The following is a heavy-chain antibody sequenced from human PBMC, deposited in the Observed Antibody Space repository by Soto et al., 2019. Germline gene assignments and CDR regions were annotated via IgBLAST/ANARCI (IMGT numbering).Heavy chain of an antibody. Sequence: SETLSLTCTVSGGSVSSGSYYWGWIRQPPGKGLEWIGSIYYSGSTYYNPSLKSRVTISVDTSKNQFSLKLSSVTAADTAVYYCARTRAVWFDPWGQGTLVTVS. CDR2: IYYSGST. CDR3: ARTRAVWFDP. V-gene: IGHV4-39*01. J-gene: IGHJ5*02. D-gene: IGHD6-19*01. CDR1: GGSVSSGSYY.